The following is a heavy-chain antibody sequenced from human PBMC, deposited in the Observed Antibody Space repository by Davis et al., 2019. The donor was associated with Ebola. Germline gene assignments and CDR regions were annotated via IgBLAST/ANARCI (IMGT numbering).Heavy chain of an antibody. V-gene: IGHV1-2*02. CDR3: ARDSMTSYGLGYNWFDP. J-gene: IGHJ5*02. Sequence: ASVKVSCKSSGFSFTGYYIHWVRRAPGQGLEWMGWIHPKSGGTNYAQKFQGRVTMTRDTSIGTAYMELSSLRSDDTAVYFCARDSMTSYGLGYNWFDPWGQGSLVTVSS. D-gene: IGHD3-16*01. CDR1: GFSFTGYY. CDR2: IHPKSGGT.